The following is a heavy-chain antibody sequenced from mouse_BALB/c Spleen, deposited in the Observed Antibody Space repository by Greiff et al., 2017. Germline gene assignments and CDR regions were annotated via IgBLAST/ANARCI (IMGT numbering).Heavy chain of an antibody. CDR2: IYPGDGDT. Sequence: QVQLQQSGPELVKPGASVKISCKASGYAFSSSWMNWVKQRPGQGLEWIGRIYPGDGDTNYNGKFKGKATLTADKSSSTAYMQLSSLTSVDSAVYFCARGMGGNSYYYAMDYWGQGTSVTVSS. V-gene: IGHV1-82*01. J-gene: IGHJ4*01. D-gene: IGHD1-3*01. CDR3: ARGMGGNSYYYAMDY. CDR1: GYAFSSSW.